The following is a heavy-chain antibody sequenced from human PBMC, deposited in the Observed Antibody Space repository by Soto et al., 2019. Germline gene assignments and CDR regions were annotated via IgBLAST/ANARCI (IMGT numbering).Heavy chain of an antibody. CDR2: INVGNGNT. J-gene: IGHJ4*02. V-gene: IGHV1-3*01. D-gene: IGHD3-3*01. CDR1: GYTFTSYA. CDR3: ERYRFLEYYFDY. Sequence: ASVKVSCKASGYTFTSYAMHWVRQAPGQRLEWMGWINVGNGNTEYSQKFQGRVTITRDTSASTAYMELSSLRYEDTAVYYCERYRFLEYYFDYWGQGNLVTVS.